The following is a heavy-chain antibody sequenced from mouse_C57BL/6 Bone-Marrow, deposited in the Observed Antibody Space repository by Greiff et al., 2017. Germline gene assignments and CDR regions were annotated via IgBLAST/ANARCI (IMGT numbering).Heavy chain of an antibody. J-gene: IGHJ2*01. CDR2: IDPSDSYT. D-gene: IGHD1-1*01. V-gene: IGHV1-69*01. Sequence: QVQLKQPGAELVMPGASVKLSCKASGYTFTSYWMHWVKQRPGQGLEWIGEIDPSDSYTNYNQKFKGKSTLTVDKSSSTAYMQLSSLTSEDSAVYYWARESLYYYGPFDYWGQGTTLTVSS. CDR3: ARESLYYYGPFDY. CDR1: GYTFTSYW.